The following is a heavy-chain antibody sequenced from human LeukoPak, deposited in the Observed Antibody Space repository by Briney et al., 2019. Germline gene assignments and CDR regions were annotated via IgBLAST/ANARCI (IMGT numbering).Heavy chain of an antibody. D-gene: IGHD5-24*01. J-gene: IGHJ4*02. CDR3: ARVEMATIDY. CDR2: ISSSGSTI. Sequence: GGSLRLSCAASGFTFSSYEVNWVRQAPGKGLEWVSYISSSGSTIYYADSVKGRFTISRDNAKNSLYLQMNSLRAEDTAVYYCARVEMATIDYWGQGTLVTVSS. V-gene: IGHV3-48*03. CDR1: GFTFSSYE.